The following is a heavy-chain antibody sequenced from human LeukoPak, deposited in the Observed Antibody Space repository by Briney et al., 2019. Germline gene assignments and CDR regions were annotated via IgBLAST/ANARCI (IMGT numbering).Heavy chain of an antibody. V-gene: IGHV1-69*05. J-gene: IGHJ3*02. D-gene: IGHD4-17*01. CDR2: IIPIFGTA. CDR3: ARDLHDYGDLDAFDI. CDR1: GGTFSSYA. Sequence: GASVKVSCKASGGTFSSYAISWVRQAPGQGLEWMGGIIPIFGTANYAQKFQGRVTITRNTSISTAYMELSSLRSEDTAVYYCARDLHDYGDLDAFDIWGQGTMVTVSS.